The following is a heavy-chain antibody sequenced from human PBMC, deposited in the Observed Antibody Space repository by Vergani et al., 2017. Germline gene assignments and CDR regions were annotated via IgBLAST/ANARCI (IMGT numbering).Heavy chain of an antibody. Sequence: QVQLVESGGGLVKPGGSLRLSCAASGFTFSDYYMSWIRQAPGKGLEWVSYISSSSSYTNYADSVKGRFTISRDNAKNSLYLQMNSLRAEDTAVYYCARARTAAGTLIWYFDLWGRGTLVTVSS. J-gene: IGHJ2*01. V-gene: IGHV3-11*06. CDR3: ARARTAAGTLIWYFDL. D-gene: IGHD6-13*01. CDR1: GFTFSDYY. CDR2: ISSSSSYT.